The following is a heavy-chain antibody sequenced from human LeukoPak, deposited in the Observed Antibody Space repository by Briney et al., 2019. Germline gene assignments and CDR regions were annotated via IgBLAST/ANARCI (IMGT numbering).Heavy chain of an antibody. CDR3: ARALGSLTSGSGWYPYYYYMDV. D-gene: IGHD6-19*01. J-gene: IGHJ6*03. CDR1: GGTFSSYA. CDR2: IIPIFGTA. V-gene: IGHV1-69*01. Sequence: ASVKVSCKASGGTFSSYAISWVRQAPGQGLEWMGGIIPIFGTANYAQKFQGRVTITADESTSTAYMELSSLGSEDTAVYYCARALGSLTSGSGWYPYYYYMDVWGKGTTVTVSS.